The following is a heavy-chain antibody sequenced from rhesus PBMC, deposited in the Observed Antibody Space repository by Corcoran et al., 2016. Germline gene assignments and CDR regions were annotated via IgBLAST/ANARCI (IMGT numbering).Heavy chain of an antibody. CDR1: GGSISGYYY. D-gene: IGHD5-24*01. J-gene: IGHJ4*01. Sequence: QVQLQESGPGLVKPSETLSLTCAVYGGSISGYYYCSWIRQPPGKGLEWIGYIYGHRAGTNSNPSLKNRVTISKDTSKNQFSLKLSSVTAADTAVYYCASGYRFDYWGQGVLVTVSS. CDR2: IYGHRAGT. V-gene: IGHV4-143*01. CDR3: ASGYRFDY.